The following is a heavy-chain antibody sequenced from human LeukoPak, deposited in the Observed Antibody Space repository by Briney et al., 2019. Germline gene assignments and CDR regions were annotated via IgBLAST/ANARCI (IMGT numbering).Heavy chain of an antibody. CDR1: GFTLTTYW. V-gene: IGHV3-74*01. CDR2: INSDGKIT. D-gene: IGHD7-27*01. CDR3: ARDLDGTKNWGKKVDY. Sequence: PGGSLRLSCAASGFTLTTYWMHWVRQAPGKGLVWVSRINSDGKITTYADSVKGRLTISGDYAKNTLYLQMNSLRAEDTAVYYCARDLDGTKNWGKKVDYWGQGTLVTVSS. J-gene: IGHJ4*02.